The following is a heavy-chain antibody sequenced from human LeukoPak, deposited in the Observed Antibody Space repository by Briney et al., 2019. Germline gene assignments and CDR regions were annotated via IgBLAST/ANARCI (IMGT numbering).Heavy chain of an antibody. J-gene: IGHJ3*02. CDR3: ARRIRNYDILTGYYDDAFDI. CDR1: GGTFSSYT. CDR2: IIPIFGTA. Sequence: ASVKVSCKASGGTFSSYTISWVRQAPGQGLEWMGGIIPIFGTANYAQKLQGRVTMSTDTSTSTAYMELRSLRSDDTAVYYCARRIRNYDILTGYYDDAFDIWGQGTMVTVSS. D-gene: IGHD3-9*01. V-gene: IGHV1-69*05.